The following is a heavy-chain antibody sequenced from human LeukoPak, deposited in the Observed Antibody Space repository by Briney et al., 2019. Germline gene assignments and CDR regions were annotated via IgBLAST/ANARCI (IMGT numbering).Heavy chain of an antibody. V-gene: IGHV3-7*04. CDR2: IKQDGSDK. Sequence: PGGSLRLSCAASGFTFSTSWMSWVRQAPGKGLEWVANIKQDGSDKYYVDSVKGRFTISRDNAKSSLYLQMDSLRAEDTAVYYCARDLDYWGQGTLVTVSS. CDR1: GFTFSTSW. CDR3: ARDLDY. J-gene: IGHJ4*02.